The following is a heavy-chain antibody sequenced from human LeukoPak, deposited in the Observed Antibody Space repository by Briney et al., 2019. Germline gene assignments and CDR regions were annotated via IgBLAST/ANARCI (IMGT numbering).Heavy chain of an antibody. CDR1: GFTLSSSW. CDR3: ARDLTGGDDY. Sequence: PGGSLRLSCAASGFTLSSSWMHWVRQAPGKGLVWASRIAIDGSTTTYADSVKGRFTISRDDGKNTLYLQMNSLRAEDTAVYYCARDLTGGDDYWGQGTLVTVSS. V-gene: IGHV3-74*01. J-gene: IGHJ4*02. D-gene: IGHD3-9*01. CDR2: IAIDGSTT.